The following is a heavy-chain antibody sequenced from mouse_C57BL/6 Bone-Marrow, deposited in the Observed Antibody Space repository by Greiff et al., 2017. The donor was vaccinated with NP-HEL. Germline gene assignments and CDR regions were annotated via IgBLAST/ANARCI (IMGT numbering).Heavy chain of an antibody. CDR3: ARGLRPFAY. CDR1: GYTFTSYW. D-gene: IGHD3-2*02. V-gene: IGHV1-59*01. CDR2: IDPSDSYT. Sequence: VQLQQPGAELVRPGTSVKLSCKASGYTFTSYWMHWVKQRPGQGPEWIGVIDPSDSYTNYNQKFKGKATLTVDTSSSTAYMQLSSLTSEDSAVYYCARGLRPFAYWGQGTLVTVSA. J-gene: IGHJ3*01.